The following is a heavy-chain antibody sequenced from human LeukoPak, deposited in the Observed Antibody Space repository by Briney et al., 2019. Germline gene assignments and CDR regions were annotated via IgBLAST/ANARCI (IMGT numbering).Heavy chain of an antibody. D-gene: IGHD3-3*01. CDR1: GLTFSSYA. V-gene: IGHV3-23*01. J-gene: IGHJ4*02. Sequence: GGSLRLSCAASGLTFSSYAMSWVRQAPGEGLEWVSAISGSSGHTYYADSVKGRFTISRDNSKNTLHLQMNSLRAEDTAVYYCAKVGFSEMEWLLYSDHWGQGTLVTVSS. CDR3: AKVGFSEMEWLLYSDH. CDR2: ISGSSGHT.